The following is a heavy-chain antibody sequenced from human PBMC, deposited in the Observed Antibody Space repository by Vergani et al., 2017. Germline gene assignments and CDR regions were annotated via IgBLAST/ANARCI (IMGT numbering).Heavy chain of an antibody. V-gene: IGHV4-59*01. CDR2: IYDSGDT. CDR3: ARGALWWRRQIDS. CDR1: GDSMNTYY. J-gene: IGHJ4*02. D-gene: IGHD2-21*01. Sequence: QVQLQESGPGLVKPSETLSLTCSVSGDSMNTYYWTWIRQPPGKGLEWIGYIYDSGDTKYNPSLKSRVTLSLDTSKNQFSLNLDSVTAADTAVYYCARGALWWRRQIDSWGQGTLVTVSS.